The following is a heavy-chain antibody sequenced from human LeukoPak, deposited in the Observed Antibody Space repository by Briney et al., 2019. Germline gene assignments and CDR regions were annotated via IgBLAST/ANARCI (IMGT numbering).Heavy chain of an antibody. CDR2: INTDGSST. D-gene: IGHD6-19*01. CDR1: GFTFSSYW. Sequence: PGGSLRLSCAASGFTFSSYWMHWVRQAPGKGLVWVSRINTDGSSTSYADSVKGRFTISRDNAKNTLYLQMNSLRAEDTAVYYCARTPWSSGWEDYWGQGTLVTVSS. J-gene: IGHJ4*02. V-gene: IGHV3-74*01. CDR3: ARTPWSSGWEDY.